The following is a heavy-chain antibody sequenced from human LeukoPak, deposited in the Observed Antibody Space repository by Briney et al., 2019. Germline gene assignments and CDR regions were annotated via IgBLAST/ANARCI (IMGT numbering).Heavy chain of an antibody. CDR3: ARVGSDAFDI. V-gene: IGHV3-30*03. CDR1: EFTFSSYG. CDR2: ISYDGSNK. Sequence: GGSLRLSCAASEFTFSSYGMHGVGQAPGKGLEWVAVISYDGSNKYYADSVKGRFTISRDISKNTLYLQMNSLRAEDTAVYYCARVGSDAFDIGGQGTMVTVSS. J-gene: IGHJ3*02.